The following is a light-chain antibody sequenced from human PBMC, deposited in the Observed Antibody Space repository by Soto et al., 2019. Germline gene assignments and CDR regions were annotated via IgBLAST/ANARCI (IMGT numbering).Light chain of an antibody. V-gene: IGLV2-14*01. CDR3: SSFTDSTTLYV. J-gene: IGLJ1*01. CDR1: SNDF. CDR2: EVN. Sequence: LTQPASVSGSPGQSITISCTGTSNDFVSWYQQHPGKAPELIIYEVNNRPSQISDRFSASKSGSTASLTISGLQAADEATYYCSSFTDSTTLYVFGAGTKVTVL.